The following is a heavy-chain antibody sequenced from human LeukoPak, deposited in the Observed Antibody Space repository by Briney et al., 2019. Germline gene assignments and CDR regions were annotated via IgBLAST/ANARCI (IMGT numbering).Heavy chain of an antibody. D-gene: IGHD2-15*01. CDR2: ISSNGGST. CDR3: VRGYSFGPYGMDV. Sequence: GGSLRLSCSASGFTFSNYAIHWVRQAPGKGLEYVSGISSNGGSTKYADLVKGRFTISRDNSKNTLYLQMSSPRAEDTAVYFCVRGYSFGPYGMDVWGQGTTVTVSS. J-gene: IGHJ6*02. CDR1: GFTFSNYA. V-gene: IGHV3-64D*09.